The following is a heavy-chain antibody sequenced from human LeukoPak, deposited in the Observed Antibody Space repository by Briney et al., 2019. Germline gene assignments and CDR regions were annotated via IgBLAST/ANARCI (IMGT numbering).Heavy chain of an antibody. CDR2: ISGSGGST. J-gene: IGHJ4*02. CDR3: ATSSNTYYYDSSGYPYYFDY. Sequence: GGSLRLSCAASGFTFSSYAMSWVRQAPGEGLEWVSAISGSGGSTYYADSVKGRFTISRDNSKNTLYLQINSLRAEDTAVYYCATSSNTYYYDSSGYPYYFDYWGQGTLVTVSS. V-gene: IGHV3-23*01. D-gene: IGHD3-22*01. CDR1: GFTFSSYA.